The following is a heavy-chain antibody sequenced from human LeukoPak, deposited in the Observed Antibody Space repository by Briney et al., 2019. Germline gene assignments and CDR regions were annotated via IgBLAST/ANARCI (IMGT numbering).Heavy chain of an antibody. CDR2: IYYSGST. Sequence: SSETLSLTCTVSGGSISSYYWSWIRQPPGKGLEWIGYIYYSGSTNYNPSLKSRVTISVDTSKNQFSLKLSSVTAADTAVYYCARGNGGARTPMDVWGQGTTVTVSS. J-gene: IGHJ6*02. CDR3: ARGNGGARTPMDV. D-gene: IGHD3-16*01. V-gene: IGHV4-59*01. CDR1: GGSISSYY.